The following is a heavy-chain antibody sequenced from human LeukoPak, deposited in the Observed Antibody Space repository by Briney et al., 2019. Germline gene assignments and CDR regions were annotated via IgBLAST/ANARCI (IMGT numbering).Heavy chain of an antibody. D-gene: IGHD3-9*01. Sequence: TSETLSLTCTVSGGSISSSSYYWGWIRQPPGKGLEWIGSIYYSGSTYYNPSLKSRVTISVDTSKNQFSLKLSSVTAADTAVYYCARDDPQYYDILTGYYKPNYYGMGVWGQGTTVTVS. CDR3: ARDDPQYYDILTGYYKPNYYGMGV. J-gene: IGHJ6*02. V-gene: IGHV4-39*07. CDR1: GGSISSSSYY. CDR2: IYYSGST.